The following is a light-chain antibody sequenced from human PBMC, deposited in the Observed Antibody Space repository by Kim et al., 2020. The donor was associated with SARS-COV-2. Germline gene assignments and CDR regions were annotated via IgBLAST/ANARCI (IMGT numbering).Light chain of an antibody. CDR2: DNN. V-gene: IGLV1-51*01. CDR3: GTWDSSLSAVV. J-gene: IGLJ2*01. Sequence: QSVLTQPPSVSAAPGQKVTISCSGSSSNLGNNYVSWYQQLPGTAPKLLIYDNNKRPSGIPDRFSGSKSGTSATLGITGLQTGDEADYYCGTWDSSLSAVVFGGGTQRTVL. CDR1: SSNLGNNY.